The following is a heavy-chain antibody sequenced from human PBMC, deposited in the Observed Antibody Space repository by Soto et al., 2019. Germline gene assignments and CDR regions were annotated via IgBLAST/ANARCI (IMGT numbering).Heavy chain of an antibody. CDR3: ARLPGPLVAVLYISALNGREAMSEVAG. D-gene: IGHD6-19*01. Sequence: QMQLVESGGGVVQPGGSLRLSCAASGFTFNYYPMHWVRQAPGKGLEWVAVVSVDGSNKYYEDSVKGRCTISKDNSKNTLYRQRDRPRLEETAVYYSARLPGPLVAVLYISALNGREAMSEVAGWGQGTTVTVSS. CDR2: VSVDGSNK. J-gene: IGHJ6*02. V-gene: IGHV3-30-3*01. CDR1: GFTFNYYP.